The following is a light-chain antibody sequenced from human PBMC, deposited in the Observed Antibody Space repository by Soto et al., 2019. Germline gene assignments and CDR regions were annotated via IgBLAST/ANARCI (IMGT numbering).Light chain of an antibody. CDR1: QSLLHNNGYNY. V-gene: IGKV2-28*01. CDR3: MQALQTPL. J-gene: IGKJ2*01. CDR2: LVS. Sequence: DLVMTQSPLSLPVTPGEPASISCRSSQSLLHNNGYNYLDWYLQKPGQSPQLLIYLVSIRASGVPDRFSGSGSGTDFTLKISRVEAEDVGVYYCMQALQTPLFGQGTKLEIK.